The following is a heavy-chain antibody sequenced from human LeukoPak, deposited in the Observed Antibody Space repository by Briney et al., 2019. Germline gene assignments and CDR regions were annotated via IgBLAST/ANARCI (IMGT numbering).Heavy chain of an antibody. J-gene: IGHJ4*02. CDR2: IYHSGST. CDR1: AYSISSGFY. Sequence: PSETLSLTCTVSAYSISSGFYWGWIRQPPGKGLEWIGSIYHSGSTYYNPSLRGRVTISVDTSKNQFSLKLSSVTAADTAVYYCARDPFLGIIVVPAADDYWGQGTLVTVSS. D-gene: IGHD2-2*01. V-gene: IGHV4-38-2*02. CDR3: ARDPFLGIIVVPAADDY.